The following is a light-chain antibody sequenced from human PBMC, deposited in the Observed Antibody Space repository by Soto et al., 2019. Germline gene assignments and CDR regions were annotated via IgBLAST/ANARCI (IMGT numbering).Light chain of an antibody. CDR1: QSVFSSSTNKNY. V-gene: IGKV4-1*01. Sequence: DFVMTQSPDSLAVSLGERATINCKSSQSVFSSSTNKNYLAWFQQKPGQPPKLLIYWASTRKSGVPDRCSGSGSGTDFTLTITSLQAEDVAVYYCQQYHSDPITFGQGTRLE. CDR3: QQYHSDPIT. J-gene: IGKJ5*01. CDR2: WAS.